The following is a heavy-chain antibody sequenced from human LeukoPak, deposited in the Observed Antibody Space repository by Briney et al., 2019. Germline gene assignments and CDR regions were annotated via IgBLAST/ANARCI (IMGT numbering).Heavy chain of an antibody. CDR3: ARDRYYYDSSARYFDY. Sequence: PSETLSLTCTVSGGSISSSSYYWSWVRQPPGKGLEWIGEINHSGTTSYNTSLKSRVTISVDTSKNQFSLKLSSVTAADTAVYYCARDRYYYDSSARYFDYWGQGTLVTVSS. CDR2: INHSGTT. D-gene: IGHD3-22*01. CDR1: GGSISSSSYY. J-gene: IGHJ4*02. V-gene: IGHV4-39*07.